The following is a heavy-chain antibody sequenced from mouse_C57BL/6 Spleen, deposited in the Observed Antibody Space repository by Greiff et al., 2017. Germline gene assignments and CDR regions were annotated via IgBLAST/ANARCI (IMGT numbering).Heavy chain of an antibody. CDR3: AKGYSNYEFAY. CDR1: GYTFTSYW. D-gene: IGHD2-5*01. CDR2: INPGSGDT. Sequence: VQLQQSGAELAKPGASVKLSCKASGYTFTSYWMHWVKQRPGQGLEWIGYINPGSGDTKYNQKFKDKATLTADKSSSTAYMQLSSLTYEDSAVYYCAKGYSNYEFAYWGQGTLVTVSA. J-gene: IGHJ3*01. V-gene: IGHV1-7*01.